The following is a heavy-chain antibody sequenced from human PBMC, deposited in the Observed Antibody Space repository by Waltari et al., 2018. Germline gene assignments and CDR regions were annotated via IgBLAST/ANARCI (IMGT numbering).Heavy chain of an antibody. Sequence: QVRLQESGPGLVKPSETLSLTCTVSAASISSYYWSWIRQPPGKGWEWTPYIYFHGSTPYNPSLKSRVAISGATSKKQFSLRLSSVTAADTAVYYCARGDTSNWFASYFDFWGQGILVSVSS. J-gene: IGHJ4*02. V-gene: IGHV4-59*01. CDR2: IYFHGST. CDR3: ARGDTSNWFASYFDF. CDR1: AASISSYY. D-gene: IGHD3-10*01.